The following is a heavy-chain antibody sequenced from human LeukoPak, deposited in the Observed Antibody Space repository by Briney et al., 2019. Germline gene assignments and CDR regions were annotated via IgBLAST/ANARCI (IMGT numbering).Heavy chain of an antibody. Sequence: ASVKVSCKASGYTFTSYYMHWVRQAPGQGLEWMGIINPSGGSTSYAQKFKGRVTMIRYMSTSTVYMELSILRSEDTAVYYCARDRERYSSSSGVPTWFDPWGQGTLVTVSS. D-gene: IGHD6-6*01. CDR2: INPSGGST. CDR3: ARDRERYSSSSGVPTWFDP. V-gene: IGHV1-46*01. J-gene: IGHJ5*02. CDR1: GYTFTSYY.